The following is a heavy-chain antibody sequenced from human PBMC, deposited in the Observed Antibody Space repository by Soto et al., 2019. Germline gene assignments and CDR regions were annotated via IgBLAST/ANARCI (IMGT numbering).Heavy chain of an antibody. D-gene: IGHD3-3*01. CDR3: ARRNTYYDFWSGSYYFDY. J-gene: IGHJ4*02. V-gene: IGHV1-69*06. Sequence: QVQLVQSGAEVKTPGSSVKVSCKASGGTFSSYAISWVRQAPGQGLEWMGGIIPIFGTANYAQKFQGRVTITADKSASTAYMELSSLRSEDTAVYYCARRNTYYDFWSGSYYFDYWGQGTLVTVSS. CDR1: GGTFSSYA. CDR2: IIPIFGTA.